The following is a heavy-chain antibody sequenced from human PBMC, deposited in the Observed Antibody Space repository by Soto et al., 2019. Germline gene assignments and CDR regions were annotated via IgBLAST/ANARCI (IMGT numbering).Heavy chain of an antibody. J-gene: IGHJ6*02. CDR2: IYYSGST. D-gene: IGHD2-2*01. Sequence: ASETLSLTCTVSGGSISSGGYYWSWIRQHPGKGLEWIGYIYYSGSTYYNPSLKSRVTISVDTSKNQFSLKLSSVTAADTAVYYCASSTPDIVVVPAAIPYYYYGMAVWGQGTTVTVSS. V-gene: IGHV4-31*03. CDR1: GGSISSGGYY. CDR3: ASSTPDIVVVPAAIPYYYYGMAV.